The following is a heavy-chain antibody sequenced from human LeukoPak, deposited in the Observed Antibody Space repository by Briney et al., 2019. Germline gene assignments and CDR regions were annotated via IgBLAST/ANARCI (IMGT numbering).Heavy chain of an antibody. CDR3: AKDLSYSGSYWGIFDY. D-gene: IGHD1-26*01. CDR1: GFTFSDYW. J-gene: IGHJ4*02. Sequence: GGSLRLSCAASGFTFSDYWMHWVRQAPGKGLMWVSRTNKEGTGTTYADSVRGRFTISRDNSKNTLYLQMNSLRAEDTAVYYCAKDLSYSGSYWGIFDYWGQGTLVTVSS. V-gene: IGHV3-74*01. CDR2: TNKEGTGT.